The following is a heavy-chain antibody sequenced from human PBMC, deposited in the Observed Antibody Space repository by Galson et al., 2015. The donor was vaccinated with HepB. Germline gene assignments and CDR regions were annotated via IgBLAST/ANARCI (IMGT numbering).Heavy chain of an antibody. J-gene: IGHJ4*02. CDR3: VRVHSGYDSFDY. D-gene: IGHD5-12*01. V-gene: IGHV3-72*01. CDR2: SRNKANSYST. Sequence: SLRLSCAASGFTFSDHYMDWVRQAPGKGLEWVGRSRNKANSYSTDYAASVKGRFTISRDDSKNSLYLQMNSLKTEDTAVYYCVRVHSGYDSFDYWGQGTLVTVSS. CDR1: GFTFSDHY.